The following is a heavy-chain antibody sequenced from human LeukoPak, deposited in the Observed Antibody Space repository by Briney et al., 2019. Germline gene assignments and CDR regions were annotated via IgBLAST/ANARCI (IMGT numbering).Heavy chain of an antibody. J-gene: IGHJ4*02. CDR1: GFTLSSYA. CDR3: AKAPVTTCSGAYCYPFDY. CDR2: ISVSGNT. D-gene: IGHD2-21*01. V-gene: IGHV3-23*01. Sequence: GGSLRLSCAASGFTLSSYAMSWVRQAPGKGLEWVSAISVSGNTYHADSVKCRFTISRDSSKNTLYLQMNRLRAEDAAVYYCAKAPVTTCSGAYCYPFDYWGQGTLVTVSS.